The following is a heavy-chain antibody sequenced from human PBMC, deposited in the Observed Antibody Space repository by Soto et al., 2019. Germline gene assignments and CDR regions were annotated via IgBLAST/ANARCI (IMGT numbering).Heavy chain of an antibody. CDR1: GFSLSKARMG. J-gene: IGHJ4*02. V-gene: IGHV2-26*01. D-gene: IGHD1-26*01. CDR3: ARALREGLPIYYFDS. CDR2: IFWNDER. Sequence: SGPTLVNPTETLALTCSVSGFSLSKARMGVSWIRQPPGKALEWLAHIFWNDERSYNTSLKSRLTISRDTSKSQVVLTMTNVDPVDTGTYFCARALREGLPIYYFDSWGQGTLVTVSS.